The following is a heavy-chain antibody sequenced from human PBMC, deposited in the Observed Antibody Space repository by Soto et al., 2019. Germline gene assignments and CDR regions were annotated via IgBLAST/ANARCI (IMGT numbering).Heavy chain of an antibody. CDR3: ARNRVVVVAATTGAFDI. CDR1: GFTFSRFW. V-gene: IGHV3-74*03. D-gene: IGHD2-15*01. CDR2: INDDGTIT. J-gene: IGHJ3*02. Sequence: GGSLRLSCAASGFTFSRFWMHWVRQAPGEGLVWVSHINDDGTITTYADSVKGRFTISRDNSKNTLYLQMNSLRAEDTAVYYCARNRVVVVAATTGAFDIWGQGTMVTVSS.